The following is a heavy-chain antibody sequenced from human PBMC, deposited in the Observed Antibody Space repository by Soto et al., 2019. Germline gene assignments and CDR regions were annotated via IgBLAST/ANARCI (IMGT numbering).Heavy chain of an antibody. CDR2: ISWNSGSI. Sequence: EVQLVESGGGLVQPGRSLRLSCAASGFTFDDYVMHWVRQAPGKGLEWVSGISWNSGSIGYAESVKGRFTISRDNSKNSLYLQMNSLRAEDTALYYCAKWDDYGDRKEAFDIWGQGTMVTVSS. J-gene: IGHJ3*02. CDR1: GFTFDDYV. D-gene: IGHD4-17*01. V-gene: IGHV3-9*01. CDR3: AKWDDYGDRKEAFDI.